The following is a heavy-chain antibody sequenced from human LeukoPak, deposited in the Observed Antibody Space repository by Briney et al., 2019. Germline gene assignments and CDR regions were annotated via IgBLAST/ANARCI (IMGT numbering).Heavy chain of an antibody. CDR1: GGSINSDY. CDR2: IYHSGST. Sequence: SETLSLTCSVSGGSINSDYWNWIRQPPGKGLEWIGYIYHSGSTNYNPSLKSRVTISIDKSKKQFSLKLISVTAADTAIYYCARVGGMTTINNAAFDIWGQGTMVTVPS. D-gene: IGHD4-4*01. V-gene: IGHV4-59*01. CDR3: ARVGGMTTINNAAFDI. J-gene: IGHJ3*02.